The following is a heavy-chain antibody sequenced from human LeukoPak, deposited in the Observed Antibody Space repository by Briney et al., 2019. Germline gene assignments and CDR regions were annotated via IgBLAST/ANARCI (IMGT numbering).Heavy chain of an antibody. J-gene: IGHJ4*02. CDR2: INPNSGGT. CDR1: GCTFTGYY. Sequence: ASVKVSCKASGCTFTGYYMHWVRQAPGQGLEWMGRINPNSGGTNYAQKFQGRVTMTRDTSISTAYMELSRLRSDDTAVYYCAREGKYSSGLSLGYWGQGTLVTVSS. CDR3: AREGKYSSGLSLGY. D-gene: IGHD6-19*01. V-gene: IGHV1-2*06.